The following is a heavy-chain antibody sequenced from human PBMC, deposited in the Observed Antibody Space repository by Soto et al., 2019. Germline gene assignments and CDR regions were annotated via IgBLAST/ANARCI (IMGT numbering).Heavy chain of an antibody. D-gene: IGHD3-10*01. CDR2: IYPGDSDT. V-gene: IGHV5-51*01. CDR3: ARGEGRSRSLYYGMDV. Sequence: GESLKISCKGSGYSFTSYWIGWVRQMPGKGLEWMGIIYPGDSDTRYSPSFQGQVTISADKSISTAYLQWSSLKASDTAMYYCARGEGRSRSLYYGMDVWGQGNTVTVSS. J-gene: IGHJ6*02. CDR1: GYSFTSYW.